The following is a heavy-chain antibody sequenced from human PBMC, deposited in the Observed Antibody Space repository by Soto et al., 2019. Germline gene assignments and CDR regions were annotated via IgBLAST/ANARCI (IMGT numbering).Heavy chain of an antibody. CDR2: IYHLGNT. CDR3: ALFISSAGEYFHH. Sequence: QLQLQESGPGLVKPSETLSLTCNVSGVSITSRSHYWGWIRQPPGKGLEWIGSIYHLGNTYYNPSLRSRVAISVDTSKNQVSLKLTSVSASDTAVYFCALFISSAGEYFHHWGQGTLVTVSS. CDR1: GVSITSRSHY. D-gene: IGHD3-3*02. J-gene: IGHJ1*01. V-gene: IGHV4-39*01.